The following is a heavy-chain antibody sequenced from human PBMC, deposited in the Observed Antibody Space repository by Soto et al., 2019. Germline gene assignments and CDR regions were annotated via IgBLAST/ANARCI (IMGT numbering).Heavy chain of an antibody. CDR3: AKMEGMDPWAYSFDY. CDR2: IYGGGNGP. Sequence: EVQVLESGGGLVQPGGSLRLSCAATGFTFSDFAMSWVRQAPGKGLEWVSRIYGGGNGPHYADSVKGRVTISRDNSKNTLYLHMNSLRAEETAVYYCAKMEGMDPWAYSFDYWGQGTLVTVSS. CDR1: GFTFSDFA. D-gene: IGHD2-2*03. V-gene: IGHV3-23*01. J-gene: IGHJ4*02.